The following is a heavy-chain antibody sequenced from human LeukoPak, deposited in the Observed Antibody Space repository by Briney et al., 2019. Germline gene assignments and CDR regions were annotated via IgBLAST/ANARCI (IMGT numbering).Heavy chain of an antibody. CDR1: GGSFSGYY. V-gene: IGHV4-34*01. D-gene: IGHD3-10*01. J-gene: IGHJ5*02. Sequence: PSETLSLTCAVYGGSFSGYYWSWIRQPPGKGLEWIGEINHSGSTNCNPSLKSRVTISVDTSKNQFSLKLSSVTAADTAVYYCARLGWGRAGGYNWFDPWGQGTLVTVSS. CDR2: INHSGST. CDR3: ARLGWGRAGGYNWFDP.